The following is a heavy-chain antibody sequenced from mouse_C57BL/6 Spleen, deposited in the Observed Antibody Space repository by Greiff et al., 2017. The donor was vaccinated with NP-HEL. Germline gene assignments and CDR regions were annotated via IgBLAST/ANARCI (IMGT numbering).Heavy chain of an antibody. D-gene: IGHD1-3*01. J-gene: IGHJ4*01. CDR1: GYSFTDYN. CDR2: INPNYGTT. V-gene: IGHV1-39*01. CDR3: AREGINLGAMDH. Sequence: SGPELVKPGASVQISCKASGYSFTDYNMNWVKPSNGKSLEWIGVINPNYGTTSYNQKFQGKATLTVDQSASTAYMQLNSLTSEDSAVYDCAREGINLGAMDHWGQGTSVTVSS.